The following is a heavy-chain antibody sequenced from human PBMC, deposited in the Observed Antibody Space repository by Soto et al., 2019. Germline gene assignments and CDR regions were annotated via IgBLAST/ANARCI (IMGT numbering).Heavy chain of an antibody. D-gene: IGHD4-4*01. CDR2: ISGSGGGT. Sequence: EVQVLESGGGLVQPGGSLRLSCAASGFTFSSYAMSWVRQAPGQGLEWVSSISGSGGGTYYADSVKGRFTFSRDNSKNTLFLQMNSLRDEDTAVYYCAKFGMTTTKRSPPYYIDYWGQGALVTVSS. CDR3: AKFGMTTTKRSPPYYIDY. V-gene: IGHV3-23*01. J-gene: IGHJ4*02. CDR1: GFTFSSYA.